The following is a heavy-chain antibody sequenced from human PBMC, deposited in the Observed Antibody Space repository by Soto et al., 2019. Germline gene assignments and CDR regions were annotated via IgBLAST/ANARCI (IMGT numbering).Heavy chain of an antibody. D-gene: IGHD2-2*02. J-gene: IGHJ4*02. CDR2: IYYAGST. Sequence: SETLSLTCTVSGGSMISYYWSWIRQPPGRGLEWIGFIYYAGSTKYNPSLNSRVTISVDKSKNQFSLTLSAVTAADTAVYYCATLPPRIEVRLLPIPTWGQGILVTVSS. CDR3: ATLPPRIEVRLLPIPT. CDR1: GGSMISYY. V-gene: IGHV4-59*08.